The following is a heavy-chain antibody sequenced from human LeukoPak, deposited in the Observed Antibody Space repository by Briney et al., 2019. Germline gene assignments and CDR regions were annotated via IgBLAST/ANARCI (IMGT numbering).Heavy chain of an antibody. V-gene: IGHV3-23*01. CDR2: ISGGGGST. Sequence: GRSVRLSRAPVRTFAVVSFRRAAGKGLRGGSVISGGGGSTYYADSVKGRFTVSRDNSKNTLYLQMNSLRAEDAAVYFCARVACGTECYYRLDIWGQGTTVTVSS. CDR3: ARVACGTECYYRLDI. CDR1: RTFA. D-gene: IGHD1-26*01. J-gene: IGHJ3*02.